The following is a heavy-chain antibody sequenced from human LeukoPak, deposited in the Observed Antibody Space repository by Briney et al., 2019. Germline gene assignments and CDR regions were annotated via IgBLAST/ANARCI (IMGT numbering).Heavy chain of an antibody. D-gene: IGHD2-21*02. CDR1: GGTFSSYA. J-gene: IGHJ4*02. V-gene: IGHV1-69*04. CDR2: IIPILGIA. CDR3: ARVGVTAISPLDY. Sequence: SVKVSCKASGGTFSSYAISWVRQAPGQGLEWMGRIIPILGIANYAQKFQGRVTITADKSTSTAYMELSSLRSEDTAVYYCARVGVTAISPLDYWGQGTLVTVSS.